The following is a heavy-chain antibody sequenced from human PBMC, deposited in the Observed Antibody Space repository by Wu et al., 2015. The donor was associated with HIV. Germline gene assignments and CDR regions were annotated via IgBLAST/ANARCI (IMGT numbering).Heavy chain of an antibody. CDR1: GGNFNNYA. V-gene: IGHV1-69*04. Sequence: QVQLVQSGPEVKKPGSSVKVSCKASGGNFNNYAINWVRQAPGQGLQWMGRITPIFGLGHYAQKFQGRVTITADKSMSTAYMELSSLRSDDTAVYYCAREKRVLGELDTMGYLDYWGREHWSLSPQ. D-gene: IGHD2-8*02. J-gene: IGHJ4*02. CDR2: ITPIFGLG. CDR3: AREKRVLGELDTMGYLDY.